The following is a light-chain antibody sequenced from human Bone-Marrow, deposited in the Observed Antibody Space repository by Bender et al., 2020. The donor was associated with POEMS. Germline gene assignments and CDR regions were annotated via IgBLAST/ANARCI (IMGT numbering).Light chain of an antibody. CDR1: ALPKQY. V-gene: IGLV3-10*01. CDR2: EDS. Sequence: SYELTQPPSVSVSPGQTARITCSGDALPKQYAYWYQQKSGQAPVLVIYEDSKRPSGIHERFSGSSSGTMATLTISGAQVEDEADYYCFSTDTIGNHRTFGGGTKLTVL. J-gene: IGLJ2*01. CDR3: FSTDTIGNHRT.